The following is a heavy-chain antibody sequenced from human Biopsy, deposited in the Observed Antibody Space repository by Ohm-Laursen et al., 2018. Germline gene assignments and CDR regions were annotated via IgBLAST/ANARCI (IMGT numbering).Heavy chain of an antibody. CDR3: AKEAFQSPGSYAFDL. J-gene: IGHJ4*01. V-gene: IGHV3-30*18. Sequence: SSLRLSCAASGFSFSLYAMHWARQAPGTGLEWVALIAYDGSYTKYTDSVKGRFTISRDNLRNKVDLQMSSLRADDTAVYFCAKEAFQSPGSYAFDLWGQGTTVLVSS. D-gene: IGHD3-16*01. CDR1: GFSFSLYA. CDR2: IAYDGSYT.